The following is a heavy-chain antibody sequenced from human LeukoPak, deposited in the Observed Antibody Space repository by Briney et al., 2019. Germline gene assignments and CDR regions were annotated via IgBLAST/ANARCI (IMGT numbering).Heavy chain of an antibody. V-gene: IGHV4-39*07. J-gene: IGHJ6*03. Sequence: SETLSLTCTVSGGSISSSNYYWGWIRQPPGKGLEWIGEINHSGSTNYNPSLKSRVTISVDTSKNQFSLKLSSVTAADTAVYYCARGLMGYDSSSYYWGYYYYYYMDVWGKGTTVTVSS. CDR3: ARGLMGYDSSSYYWGYYYYYYMDV. D-gene: IGHD3-22*01. CDR2: INHSGST. CDR1: GGSISSSNYY.